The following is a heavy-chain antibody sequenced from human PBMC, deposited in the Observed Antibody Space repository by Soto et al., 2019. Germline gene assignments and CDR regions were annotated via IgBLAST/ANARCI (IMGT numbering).Heavy chain of an antibody. CDR3: AKDFKISGGHYGSLNYYYGMDV. V-gene: IGHV3-30*18. CDR1: GFTFSACG. Sequence: QVHLVESGGGVVQPGRSLRLSCEASGFTFSACGMHWVRQAPGKGLEWVAIISYDGILKYYADSVKGRFTISRDTSNSALYLQMNSLRPEDTAVYYCAKDFKISGGHYGSLNYYYGMDVWGQGTTVTVSS. J-gene: IGHJ6*02. D-gene: IGHD3-10*01. CDR2: ISYDGILK.